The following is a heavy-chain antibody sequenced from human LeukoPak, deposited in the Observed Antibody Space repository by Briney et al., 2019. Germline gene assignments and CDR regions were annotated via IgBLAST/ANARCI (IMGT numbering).Heavy chain of an antibody. CDR1: GGTFSSYA. J-gene: IGHJ6*04. V-gene: IGHV1-69*10. CDR3: AGIPVFGVVLHQEPV. D-gene: IGHD3-3*01. Sequence: SVKVSCKASGGTFSSYAISWVRQAPGQGLEWMGVFIPILGTANSTQKFQGRVTITADISTNTVYMELSSLRSEDAAVYFCAGIPVFGVVLHQEPVWGKGTTVTVSS. CDR2: FIPILGTA.